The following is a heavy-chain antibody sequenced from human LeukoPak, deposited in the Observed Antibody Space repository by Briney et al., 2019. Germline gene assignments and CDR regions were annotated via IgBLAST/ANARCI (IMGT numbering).Heavy chain of an antibody. CDR3: ARSPDYGDPYWYFDL. V-gene: IGHV3-23*01. D-gene: IGHD4-17*01. Sequence: PGGSLRLSCAASGFTFRTYAMTWVRQAPGKGLEWVSAISGSGSDTYYADSVTGRFTVSRDNSKNAVYLQMNSLRAEDTAVYYCARSPDYGDPYWYFDLWGRGTLVTVSS. CDR1: GFTFRTYA. J-gene: IGHJ2*01. CDR2: ISGSGSDT.